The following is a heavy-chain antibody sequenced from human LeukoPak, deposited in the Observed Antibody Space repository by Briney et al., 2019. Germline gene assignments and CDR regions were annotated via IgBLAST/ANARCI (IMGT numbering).Heavy chain of an antibody. Sequence: PGGSLRLSCVASGFTFSSYWMHWVRQVPGKGLVWVSRINSDGSSTTYADSVKGRFTISRDNAKNTLYLQMNSLRDEDTAVYYCVRRYCSGGSCYGAFDYWGQGTLVTVSS. CDR2: INSDGSST. CDR1: GFTFSSYW. V-gene: IGHV3-74*01. D-gene: IGHD2-15*01. CDR3: VRRYCSGGSCYGAFDY. J-gene: IGHJ4*02.